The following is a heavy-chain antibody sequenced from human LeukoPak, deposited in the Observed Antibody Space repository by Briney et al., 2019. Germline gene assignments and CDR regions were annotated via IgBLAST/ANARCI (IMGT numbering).Heavy chain of an antibody. CDR2: IWYDGGNK. J-gene: IGHJ4*02. Sequence: GGSLRLSCAASGFTFSRFAMHWVRQAPGKGLEWVAVIWYDGGNKYYTDSVKGRLTISRDNSKNTLYLQMNSLRAEDTAIYYCAREGPRGNSQFDYWGQGTLVTVSS. V-gene: IGHV3-33*01. D-gene: IGHD2/OR15-2a*01. CDR1: GFTFSRFA. CDR3: AREGPRGNSQFDY.